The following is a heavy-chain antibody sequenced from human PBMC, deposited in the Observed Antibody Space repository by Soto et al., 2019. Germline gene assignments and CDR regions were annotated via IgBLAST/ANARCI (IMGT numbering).Heavy chain of an antibody. CDR2: IIPIFGTA. Sequence: QVQLVQSGAEVKKPGSSVKVSCKASGGTFSSYAISWVRQAPGQVLEWMGGIIPIFGTANNAQKFQGRVTITANETTSTAYMELSSLRSEDTAVYYCASSAMDHYYYGMDVWGQGTTVTVSS. V-gene: IGHV1-69*12. D-gene: IGHD5-18*01. CDR1: GGTFSSYA. CDR3: ASSAMDHYYYGMDV. J-gene: IGHJ6*02.